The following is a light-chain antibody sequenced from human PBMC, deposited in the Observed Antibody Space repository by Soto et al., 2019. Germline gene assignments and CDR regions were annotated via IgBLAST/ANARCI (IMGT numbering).Light chain of an antibody. Sequence: DIVMTQSPDSLAVSLGERATINCKSSQSVLYSSNNKNYLAWYQQKPGQPPKLLIYWASTRESGVPDRFSGSGSGTDFTLPISSLQDEDVAVYYCQQYYSTPLTFGGGTKVEIK. J-gene: IGKJ4*01. V-gene: IGKV4-1*01. CDR2: WAS. CDR3: QQYYSTPLT. CDR1: QSVLYSSNNKNY.